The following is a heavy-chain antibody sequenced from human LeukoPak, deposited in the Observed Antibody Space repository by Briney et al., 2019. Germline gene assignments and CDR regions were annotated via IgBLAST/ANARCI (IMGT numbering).Heavy chain of an antibody. V-gene: IGHV4-59*01. CDR2: IYYSGST. CDR1: GGSISSYY. D-gene: IGHD1-20*01. Sequence: SETLSLTCTVSGGSISSYYWSWIRQPPGKGLEWIGYIYYSGSTNYNPSFKSRVTISVDKSKNQFSLKLSSVTAADTAAYYCARYISGTSQVFDYWGQGTLVTVSS. CDR3: ARYISGTSQVFDY. J-gene: IGHJ4*02.